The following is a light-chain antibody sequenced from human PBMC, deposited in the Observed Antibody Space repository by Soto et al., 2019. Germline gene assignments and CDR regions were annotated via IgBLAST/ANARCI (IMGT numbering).Light chain of an antibody. CDR2: DAS. V-gene: IGKV3-20*01. CDR1: QSVGNNY. CDR3: QQYASSPLT. Sequence: EMGVTQSPGTLSLSPGERATLSCRASQSVGNNYLVWYQQKPGQPPKFLMYDASTRATGIPDRFSSSGSGTDFTLTISRLEPEDFAVYYCQQYASSPLTFGGGTKVEIK. J-gene: IGKJ4*01.